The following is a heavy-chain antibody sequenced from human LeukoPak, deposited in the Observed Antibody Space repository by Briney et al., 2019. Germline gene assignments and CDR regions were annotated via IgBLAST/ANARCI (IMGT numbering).Heavy chain of an antibody. J-gene: IGHJ4*02. D-gene: IGHD2-15*01. Sequence: GWALRLSCAASGFTFSSYAMHWVRQAPGKGLEYVSAISSYGCSTYYANSVKGRFTISRDNSKNTLYLQMGSLRTEDMAVYYCARTPEYCSGGSCYSEGYFDYWGQGTLVTVSS. V-gene: IGHV3-64*01. CDR3: ARTPEYCSGGSCYSEGYFDY. CDR2: ISSYGCST. CDR1: GFTFSSYA.